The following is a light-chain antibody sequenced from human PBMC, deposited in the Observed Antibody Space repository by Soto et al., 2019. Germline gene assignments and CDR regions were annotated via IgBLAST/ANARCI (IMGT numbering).Light chain of an antibody. CDR3: QQYNSYSPWT. CDR2: DAS. J-gene: IGKJ1*01. Sequence: IQMTQSPSSLSASVGDRLTITCRASQSISSYLNWYQQKPGKAPKLLIYDASSLESGVPSRFSGSGSGTEFTLTISSLQPDDFATYYCQQYNSYSPWTFGQGTKVDI. V-gene: IGKV1-5*01. CDR1: QSISSY.